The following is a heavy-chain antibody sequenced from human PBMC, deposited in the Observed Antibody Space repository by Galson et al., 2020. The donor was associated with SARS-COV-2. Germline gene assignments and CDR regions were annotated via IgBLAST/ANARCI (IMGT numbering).Heavy chain of an antibody. CDR3: VRGGALLSAYYYYMDV. J-gene: IGHJ6*03. V-gene: IGHV4-59*01. CDR2: IYYSGST. Sequence: SETLSLTCTVSGGSINNFYWSWIRQPPGKGLEWLGYIYYSGSTYYNPSLKSRVTISVDTFKNQFSLQLSSVTAADTATYFCVRGGALLSAYYYYMDVWGKGTTVTVSS. D-gene: IGHD3-10*01. CDR1: GGSINNFY.